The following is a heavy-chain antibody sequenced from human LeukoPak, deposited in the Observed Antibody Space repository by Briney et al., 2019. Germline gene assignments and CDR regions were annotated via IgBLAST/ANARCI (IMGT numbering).Heavy chain of an antibody. D-gene: IGHD6-13*01. Sequence: ASVKVSCKASGYTFTSHDISWVRQAPGQGLEWMAWISGYNGNTNYAQKVQGRVTMTTDTSTSTAYMELSRLRSDDTAVYYCAREKFIAAAGSFYLGYYGMDVWGQGTTVTVSS. CDR3: AREKFIAAAGSFYLGYYGMDV. J-gene: IGHJ6*02. CDR2: ISGYNGNT. V-gene: IGHV1-18*01. CDR1: GYTFTSHD.